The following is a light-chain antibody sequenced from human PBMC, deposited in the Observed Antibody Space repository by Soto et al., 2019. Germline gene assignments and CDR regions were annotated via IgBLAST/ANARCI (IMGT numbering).Light chain of an antibody. V-gene: IGLV1-40*01. CDR1: SSNIGAGYD. J-gene: IGLJ3*02. CDR2: GNS. Sequence: QSVLTQPPSVSGAPGQRVTISCTGSSSNIGAGYDVHWYQQLPGTAPKLLIYGNSNRPSGVPDRFSGSKSGTSASLAITGVQVGDDDDYYCKSFVSSVGGWVLGG. CDR3: KSFVSSVGGWV.